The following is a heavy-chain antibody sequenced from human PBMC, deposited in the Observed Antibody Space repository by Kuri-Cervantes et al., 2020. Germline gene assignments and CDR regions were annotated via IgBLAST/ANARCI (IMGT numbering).Heavy chain of an antibody. J-gene: IGHJ2*01. V-gene: IGHV3-30*14. CDR1: GFTFSSYA. CDR3: ARDPSSGWYSDL. Sequence: GESLKISCAASGFTFSSYAMHWVRQAPGKGLEWVAVISYDGSNKYYADSVKGRFTISRDNSKNTLYLQMNSLRAEDTAVYYCARDPSSGWYSDLWGRGTLVTVSS. CDR2: ISYDGSNK. D-gene: IGHD6-19*01.